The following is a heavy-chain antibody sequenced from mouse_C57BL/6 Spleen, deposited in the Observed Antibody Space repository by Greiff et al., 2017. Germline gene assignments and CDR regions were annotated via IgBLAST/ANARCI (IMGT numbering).Heavy chain of an antibody. V-gene: IGHV1-26*01. CDR2: INPNNGGT. D-gene: IGHD1-1*01. J-gene: IGHJ2*01. CDR3: ARYYYGSSPYYYFDY. CDR1: GYTFTDYY. Sequence: EVQLQQSGPELVKPGASVKISCKASGYTFTDYYMNWVKQSHGKSLEWIGDINPNNGGTSYNQKFKGKATLTVDKSSSTAYMELRSLTSEDSAVYYCARYYYGSSPYYYFDYWGQGTTLTVSS.